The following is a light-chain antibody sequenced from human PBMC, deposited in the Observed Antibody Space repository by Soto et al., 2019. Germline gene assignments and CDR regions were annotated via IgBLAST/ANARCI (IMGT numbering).Light chain of an antibody. CDR3: SSYAGSNNYV. CDR1: SSNVGSYKL. J-gene: IGLJ1*01. V-gene: IGLV2-8*01. CDR2: EVS. Sequence: QSALTQPASVSGSPGQSITISCTGTSSNVGSYKLVSWYQQHPGKAPKLMISEVSKRPSGVPDRFSGSKSGNTASLTVSGLQAEDEADYYCSSYAGSNNYVFGTGTKLTVL.